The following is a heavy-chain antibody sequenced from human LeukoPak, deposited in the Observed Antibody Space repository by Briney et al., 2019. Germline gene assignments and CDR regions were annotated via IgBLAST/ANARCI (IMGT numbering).Heavy chain of an antibody. D-gene: IGHD3-16*01. CDR2: VSSDGTEE. CDR1: RVLLSNHG. CDR3: ARDRGVCYFDR. J-gene: IGHJ4*02. V-gene: IGHV3-33*01. Sequence: GGSLRLSCAAYRVLLSNHGMHWVRQAPGKGLEWVAFVSSDGTEEYYADSVKGRFSISKDNSKNMLYLEMNSLRAEDTAVYHCARDRGVCYFDRWGQGTLVTVSS.